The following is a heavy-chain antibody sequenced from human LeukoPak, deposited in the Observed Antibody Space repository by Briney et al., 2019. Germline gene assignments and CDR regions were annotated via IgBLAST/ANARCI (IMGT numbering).Heavy chain of an antibody. D-gene: IGHD3-10*01. J-gene: IGHJ4*02. Sequence: GASVKVSCKASGGTFSSYAISWVRQAPGQGLEWMGGIIPIFGTANYAQKFQGRVTITADESTSTAYMELSSLRSEDTAVYYCARAPAYYGSGSYYDYWGQGTLVTVSS. CDR3: ARAPAYYGSGSYYDY. V-gene: IGHV1-69*01. CDR1: GGTFSSYA. CDR2: IIPIFGTA.